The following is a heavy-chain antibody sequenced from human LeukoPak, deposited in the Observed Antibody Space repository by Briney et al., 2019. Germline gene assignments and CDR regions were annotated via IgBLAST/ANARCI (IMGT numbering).Heavy chain of an antibody. CDR2: ISSTRPTI. V-gene: IGHV3-48*01. J-gene: IGHJ4*02. D-gene: IGHD4-11*01. Sequence: PGGSLRLSCAASGFSFSSYNMNWVRQAPGKGLEWISYISSTRPTIYYADSVKGRFTISRDDAKSSLYLQMNSLRAEDTAVYYCARDLFPSTTAYFDYWGQGTLVTVSS. CDR3: ARDLFPSTTAYFDY. CDR1: GFSFSSYN.